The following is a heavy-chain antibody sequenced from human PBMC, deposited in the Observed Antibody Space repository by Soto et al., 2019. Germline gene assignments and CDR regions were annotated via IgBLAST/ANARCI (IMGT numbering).Heavy chain of an antibody. Sequence: PSGTLSLTCTVSGGFVVSGRYYWSWIRQPPGKGLEWIGYIYYSGSTNYNPSLKSRVTISVDTSKNQFSLKLSAVTAADTAVYYCARGISEKWLFSYLDYWGQGTLVTVS. CDR3: ARGISEKWLFSYLDY. J-gene: IGHJ4*02. CDR1: GGFVVSGRYY. D-gene: IGHD3-22*01. V-gene: IGHV4-61*01. CDR2: IYYSGST.